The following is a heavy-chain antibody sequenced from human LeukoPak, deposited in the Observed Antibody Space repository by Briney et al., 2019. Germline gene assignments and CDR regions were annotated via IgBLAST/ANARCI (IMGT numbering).Heavy chain of an antibody. Sequence: GGSLRLSCAASGFTFSSYWMSWVRQAPWKGLEWVGRIRSKANSYATAYAASVKGRFTISRDDSKNTAYLQMNSLKTEDTAVYYCLSGSSWLDYWGQGTLVTVSS. CDR2: IRSKANSYAT. V-gene: IGHV3-73*01. J-gene: IGHJ4*02. D-gene: IGHD6-13*01. CDR1: GFTFSSYW. CDR3: LSGSSWLDY.